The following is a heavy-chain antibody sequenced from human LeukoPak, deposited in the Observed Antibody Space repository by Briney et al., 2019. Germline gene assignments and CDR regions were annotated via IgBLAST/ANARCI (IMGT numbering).Heavy chain of an antibody. V-gene: IGHV1-46*01. CDR2: INPSGGST. Sequence: ASVKVSCKASGYTFTSYYMHWVRPAPGQGLEWMGIINPSGGSTSYAQKFQGRVTMTKDTSTSTVYMELSSLRSEDTAVYYCARGGEEDGIVVVTADQYFQHWGQGTLVTVSS. D-gene: IGHD2-21*02. J-gene: IGHJ1*01. CDR1: GYTFTSYY. CDR3: ARGGEEDGIVVVTADQYFQH.